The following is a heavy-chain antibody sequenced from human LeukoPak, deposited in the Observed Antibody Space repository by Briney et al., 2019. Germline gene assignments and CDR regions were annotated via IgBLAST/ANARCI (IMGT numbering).Heavy chain of an antibody. CDR1: GYTFTSYD. CDR3: ARGPYQTWIQLWTTEYYFDY. Sequence: ASVKVSCKASGYTFTSYDINWVRQATGQGLEWMGWMNPNSGNTGYAQKFQGRVTMTRNTSISTAYMELSSLRSEDTAVYYCARGPYQTWIQLWTTEYYFDYWGQGTLVTASS. CDR2: MNPNSGNT. J-gene: IGHJ4*02. V-gene: IGHV1-8*01. D-gene: IGHD5-18*01.